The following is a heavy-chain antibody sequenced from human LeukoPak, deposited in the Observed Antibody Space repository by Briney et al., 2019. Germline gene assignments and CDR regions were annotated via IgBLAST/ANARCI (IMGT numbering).Heavy chain of an antibody. D-gene: IGHD2-2*01. Sequence: PSETLSLTCAVYGGSFSGYYWSWIRQPPGKGLEWIGEINHSGSTTYNPSLKSRVTISLATSKNQFSLKLSSVTAADTAVYYCAIYCSSTSCRRGRSDYYYYYMDVWGKGTTVTVSS. V-gene: IGHV4-34*01. J-gene: IGHJ6*03. CDR1: GGSFSGYY. CDR3: AIYCSSTSCRRGRSDYYYYYMDV. CDR2: INHSGST.